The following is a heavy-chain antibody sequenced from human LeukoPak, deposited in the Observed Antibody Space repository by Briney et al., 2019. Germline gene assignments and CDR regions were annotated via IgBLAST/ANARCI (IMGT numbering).Heavy chain of an antibody. CDR3: ARDRAAMVDY. Sequence: SETLSLTCTVSGGSVSSGSYYWSWIRQPPGKGLEWIGYIYYSGSTNYNPSLKSRVTISVDTSKNQFSLKLSSVTAADTAVYYCARDRAAMVDYWGQGTLVTVSP. J-gene: IGHJ4*02. V-gene: IGHV4-61*01. D-gene: IGHD5-18*01. CDR2: IYYSGST. CDR1: GGSVSSGSYY.